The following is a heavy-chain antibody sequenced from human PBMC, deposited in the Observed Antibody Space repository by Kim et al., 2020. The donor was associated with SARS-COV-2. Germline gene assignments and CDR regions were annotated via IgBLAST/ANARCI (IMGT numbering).Heavy chain of an antibody. J-gene: IGHJ4*02. CDR1: GGSFSGYY. CDR3: ASFPRITMVRGVNPN. D-gene: IGHD3-10*01. V-gene: IGHV4-34*01. Sequence: SETLSLTCAVYGGSFSGYYWSWIRQPPGKGLEWIGEINHSGSTNYNPSLKSRVTISVDTSKNQFSLKLSSVTAADTAVYYCASFPRITMVRGVNPNWGQGTLVTVSS. CDR2: INHSGST.